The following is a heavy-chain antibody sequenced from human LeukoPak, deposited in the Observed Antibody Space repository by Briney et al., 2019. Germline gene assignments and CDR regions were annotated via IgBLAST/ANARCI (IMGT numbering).Heavy chain of an antibody. CDR1: GFTFSSYS. D-gene: IGHD2-2*01. V-gene: IGHV3-48*01. CDR2: ISSSSSTI. J-gene: IGHJ2*01. Sequence: PGGSLRLSCAASGFTFSSYSMNWVRQAPGKELEWVSYISSSSSTIYYADSVKGRFTISRDNAKNSLYLQMNSLRAEGTAVYYCARDLVVPAAIGRRRRSPVDLWGRGTLVTVSS. CDR3: ARDLVVPAAIGRRRRSPVDL.